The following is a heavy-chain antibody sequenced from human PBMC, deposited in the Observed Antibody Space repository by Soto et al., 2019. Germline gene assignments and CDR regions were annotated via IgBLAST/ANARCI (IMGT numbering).Heavy chain of an antibody. V-gene: IGHV4-59*11. D-gene: IGHD7-27*01. CDR1: GGSISNHY. CDR3: ARSNWYSEY. Sequence: QVQLQESGPGLVKPSETLSLTCTVSGGSISNHYWSWIRQPPWKGLEWIGYIYYNGNTNYNPSLKSRVTMSVDTSKNQFSLKLSSVTAADTAVYYCARSNWYSEYWGQGTLVTVSS. CDR2: IYYNGNT. J-gene: IGHJ4*02.